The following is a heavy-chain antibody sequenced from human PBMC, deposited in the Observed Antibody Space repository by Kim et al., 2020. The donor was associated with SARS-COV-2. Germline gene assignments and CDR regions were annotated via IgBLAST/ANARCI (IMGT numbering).Heavy chain of an antibody. J-gene: IGHJ3*02. D-gene: IGHD6-19*01. CDR2: IYSGGST. V-gene: IGHV3-53*01. Sequence: GGSLRLSCAASGFTVSSNYMSWVRQAPGKGLEWVSVIYSGGSTYYADSVKGRFTISRDNSKNTLYLQMNSLRAEDTAVYYCARGILTVAGDDAFDIWGQGTMVTVSS. CDR1: GFTVSSNY. CDR3: ARGILTVAGDDAFDI.